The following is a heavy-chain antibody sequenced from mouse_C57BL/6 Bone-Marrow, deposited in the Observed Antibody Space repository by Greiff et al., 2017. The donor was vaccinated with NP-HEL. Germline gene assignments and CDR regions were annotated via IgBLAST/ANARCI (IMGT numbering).Heavy chain of an antibody. Sequence: VQLQQSGAELMKPGASVKLSCKATGYTFTGYWIEWVKQRPGHGLEWIGEILPGSGSTNYNEKFKGKATFTADTSSNTAYMQLSSLTTEYSAIYYCARDPLYYYGSRRFDYWGQGTTLTVSS. CDR1: GYTFTGYW. J-gene: IGHJ2*01. CDR3: ARDPLYYYGSRRFDY. CDR2: ILPGSGST. D-gene: IGHD1-1*01. V-gene: IGHV1-9*01.